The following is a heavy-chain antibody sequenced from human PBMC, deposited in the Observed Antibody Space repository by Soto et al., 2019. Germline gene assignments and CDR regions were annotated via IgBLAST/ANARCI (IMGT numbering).Heavy chain of an antibody. D-gene: IGHD4-17*01. Sequence: QVPLVQSGGEVKQPGASVQVSCKTSGYTFTSYGISWVRQAPGQGLEWMGWISGYNGDTKYVKKFQGRVTLTTDTSKNTAYMEVRSLRSDDTAVYYCARDWVGDLAYWGQGTLVTVSS. V-gene: IGHV1-18*01. CDR3: ARDWVGDLAY. CDR1: GYTFTSYG. J-gene: IGHJ4*02. CDR2: ISGYNGDT.